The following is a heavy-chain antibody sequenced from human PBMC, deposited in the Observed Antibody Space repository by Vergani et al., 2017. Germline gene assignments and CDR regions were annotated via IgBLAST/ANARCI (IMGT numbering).Heavy chain of an antibody. Sequence: EVQLVESGGGLVKPGGSLRLSCAASGFTFSSYSMNWVRQAPGKGLEWVSSISSSSSYIYYADSVKGRFTISRDNAKNSLYLQMNSLRAEDTAVYYCARARPSNFDYYDSSGYYYVAYYGMDVWGQGPKV. V-gene: IGHV3-21*01. J-gene: IGHJ6*02. CDR3: ARARPSNFDYYDSSGYYYVAYYGMDV. CDR1: GFTFSSYS. D-gene: IGHD3-22*01. CDR2: ISSSSSYI.